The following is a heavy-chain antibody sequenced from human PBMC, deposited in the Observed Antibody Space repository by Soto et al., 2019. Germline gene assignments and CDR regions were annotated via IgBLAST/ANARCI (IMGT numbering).Heavy chain of an antibody. CDR1: GYTFTSYD. Sequence: QVQLVQSGAEVKKPGASVKVSCKASGYTFTSYDINWVRQAAGQGLEWIGWMNPNSGKAVYAQKLQGRVTMAGNTSKSTAYMELSSLRSDDTAVYFCARGLVVVSATYWYFDLWGRGTLVTVSS. V-gene: IGHV1-8*01. J-gene: IGHJ2*01. CDR2: MNPNSGKA. D-gene: IGHD2-15*01. CDR3: ARGLVVVSATYWYFDL.